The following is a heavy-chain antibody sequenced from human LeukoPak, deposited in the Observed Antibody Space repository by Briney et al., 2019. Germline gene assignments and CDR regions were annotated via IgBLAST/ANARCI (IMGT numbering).Heavy chain of an antibody. CDR1: GGSFSGYY. J-gene: IGHJ3*02. D-gene: IGHD1-20*01. Sequence: PSETLSLTCAVYGGSFSGYYWSWIRQPPGKGLEWIGEINHSGSTNYNPSLKSRVTISVDTSKNQFSLKLSTVTAADTAVYYCARGVGGITGTTGDFDIWGQGTMVTVSS. CDR2: INHSGST. CDR3: ARGVGGITGTTGDFDI. V-gene: IGHV4-34*01.